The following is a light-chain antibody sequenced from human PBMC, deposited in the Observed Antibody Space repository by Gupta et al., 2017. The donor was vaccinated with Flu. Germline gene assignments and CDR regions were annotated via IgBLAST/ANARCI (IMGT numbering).Light chain of an antibody. Sequence: QSPLTQPASASGSPGPSITISCTGTSSDVGGHNYVSWYQQNPGKAPKLMIDEVSNRPSGVSNRFSGSKSGNKVFMTISGLQAEDESYEYCSSYTSSSTEVFGTGTKVTVL. J-gene: IGLJ1*01. V-gene: IGLV2-14*01. CDR3: SSYTSSSTEV. CDR1: SSDVGGHNY. CDR2: EVS.